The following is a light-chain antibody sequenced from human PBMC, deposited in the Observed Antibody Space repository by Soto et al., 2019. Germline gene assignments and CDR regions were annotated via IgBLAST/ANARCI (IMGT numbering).Light chain of an antibody. CDR3: SSYTSSSSVV. V-gene: IGLV1-40*01. Sequence: QSVLTQPPSVSGAPGQTVTISCTGSSSNIGAGFDVHWYQQLPGTAPKVFIYGNSNRPSGVPDRFSGSKSGTSASLAITGLQAEDEADYYCSSYTSSSSVVFGGGTKLTVL. CDR1: SSNIGAGFD. CDR2: GNS. J-gene: IGLJ2*01.